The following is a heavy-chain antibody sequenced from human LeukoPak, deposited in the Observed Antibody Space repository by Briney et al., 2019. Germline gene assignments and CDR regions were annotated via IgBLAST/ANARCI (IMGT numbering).Heavy chain of an antibody. D-gene: IGHD2-15*01. CDR1: GYTFTSYG. V-gene: IGHV1-18*01. Sequence: GASVKVSCKASGYTFTSYGISWVRQAPGQGLEWMGWISAYNGNTNYAQKLQGRVTMTTDTSTSTAYMELRSLRSDDTAVYYCATDLAFYCSGGSCSIPGNMDVWGKGTTVTVSS. J-gene: IGHJ6*03. CDR2: ISAYNGNT. CDR3: ATDLAFYCSGGSCSIPGNMDV.